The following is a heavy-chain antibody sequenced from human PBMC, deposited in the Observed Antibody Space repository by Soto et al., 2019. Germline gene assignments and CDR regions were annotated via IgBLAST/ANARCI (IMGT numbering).Heavy chain of an antibody. D-gene: IGHD2-8*01. V-gene: IGHV1-58*01. CDR1: GFTFTSSA. CDR3: AADATAWQQMVPSDY. J-gene: IGHJ4*02. CDR2: IAVGSGYT. Sequence: SVKVSCKASGFTFTSSAFQWVRQARGQRLEWVGWIAVGSGYTNYAQRFQDRVTLTRDMSTATTYMELSRLTSEDTAIYYCAADATAWQQMVPSDYWGQGTLVTVSS.